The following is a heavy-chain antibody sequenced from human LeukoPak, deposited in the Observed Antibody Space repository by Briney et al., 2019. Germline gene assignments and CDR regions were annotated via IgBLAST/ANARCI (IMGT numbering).Heavy chain of an antibody. CDR2: ISGSGGRT. D-gene: IGHD2-15*01. V-gene: IGHV3-23*01. CDR3: AILTPAGSFDN. J-gene: IGHJ4*02. Sequence: GGSLRLSCAASGFTFSIYDMSWVRQAPGKGLEWVSVISGSGGRTNHADAVKGRFTISRDNSKNTLYLQMNSLRAEDTAVYYCAILTPAGSFDNWGQGTLATVSS. CDR1: GFTFSIYD.